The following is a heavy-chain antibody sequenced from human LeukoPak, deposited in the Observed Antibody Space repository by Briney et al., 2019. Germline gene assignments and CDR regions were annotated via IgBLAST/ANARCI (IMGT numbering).Heavy chain of an antibody. CDR3: ARDRLRWPKIDY. CDR2: IYYSGST. D-gene: IGHD4-23*01. Sequence: SETLSLTCTVSGGSISSNTYYWGWIRQPPGKGLEWIGSIYYSGSTYYNLSLKSRVTISVDTSKNQFSLKLSSVTAADTAVYYCARDRLRWPKIDYWGQGTLVTVSS. V-gene: IGHV4-39*07. J-gene: IGHJ4*02. CDR1: GGSISSNTYY.